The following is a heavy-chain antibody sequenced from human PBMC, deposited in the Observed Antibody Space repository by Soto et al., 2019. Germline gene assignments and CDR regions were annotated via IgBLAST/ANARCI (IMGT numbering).Heavy chain of an antibody. CDR3: ARLGPAARFYYYYGMDV. V-gene: IGHV4-34*01. Sequence: SETLSLTCAVYAGSFSGYYWSWIRQPPGKGLEWIGEINHSGSTNYNPSLKSRVTISVDTSKNQFSLKLSSVTAADTAVYYCARLGPAARFYYYYGMDVWGQGTTVTVSS. CDR2: INHSGST. CDR1: AGSFSGYY. J-gene: IGHJ6*02. D-gene: IGHD6-6*01.